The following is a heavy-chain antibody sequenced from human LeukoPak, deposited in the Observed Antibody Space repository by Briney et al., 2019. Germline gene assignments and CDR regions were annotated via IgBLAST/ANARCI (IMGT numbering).Heavy chain of an antibody. CDR3: ARDGDHCSSTSCYDY. CDR2: INPNSGGT. J-gene: IGHJ4*02. D-gene: IGHD2-2*01. V-gene: IGHV1-2*02. CDR1: GYTSTGYY. Sequence: GASVKVSCKASGYTSTGYYMHWVRQAPGQGLEWMGWINPNSGGTNYAQKFQGRVTMTRDTSISTAYMELSRLRSDDTAVYYCARDGDHCSSTSCYDYWGQGTLVTVSS.